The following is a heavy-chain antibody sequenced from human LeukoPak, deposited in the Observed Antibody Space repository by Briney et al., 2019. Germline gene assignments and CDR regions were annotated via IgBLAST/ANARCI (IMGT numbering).Heavy chain of an antibody. CDR1: GFTFSSYW. J-gene: IGHJ6*02. CDR3: ARVCSGGSCSDDWYGMDV. D-gene: IGHD2-15*01. CDR2: IKQDGSEK. V-gene: IGHV3-7*03. Sequence: GGSLRLSCAASGFTFSSYWMSWVRQAPGKGLEWVANIKQDGSEKYYVDSVKGRFTISRDNAKNSLYLQMNSLRAEDTAVYYCARVCSGGSCSDDWYGMDVWGQGTTVTVSS.